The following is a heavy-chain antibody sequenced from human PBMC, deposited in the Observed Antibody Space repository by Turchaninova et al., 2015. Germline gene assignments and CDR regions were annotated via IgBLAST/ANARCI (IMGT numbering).Heavy chain of an antibody. CDR2: ISSSSTTI. CDR3: ARDRGGDRYFDY. D-gene: IGHD2-21*02. Sequence: EVQLVESGGGLVQPGGSLRLSGAASGFTFSSSSINWVRQAPGKGLEWISFISSSSTTIHYADSVKGRFTISRDNAKNSLYLQMNSLRADDTAVYYCARDRGGDRYFDYWGQGTLVTVSS. J-gene: IGHJ4*02. V-gene: IGHV3-48*04. CDR1: GFTFSSSS.